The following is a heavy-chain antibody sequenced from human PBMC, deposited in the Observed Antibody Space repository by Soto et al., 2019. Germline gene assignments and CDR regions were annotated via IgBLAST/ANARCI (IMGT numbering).Heavy chain of an antibody. CDR1: GYTFTSYD. D-gene: IGHD6-13*01. Sequence: QVQLVQSGAEVKKPGASVKVSCKASGYTFTSYDINWVRQAPGQGLEWMGWISAYNGNTNYAQKLQGRVTMTTDTSTSTAYMELRSLRSDDTAVYYWAREHNGSTWYGVDYWGQGTLVTVSS. CDR2: ISAYNGNT. V-gene: IGHV1-18*01. J-gene: IGHJ4*02. CDR3: AREHNGSTWYGVDY.